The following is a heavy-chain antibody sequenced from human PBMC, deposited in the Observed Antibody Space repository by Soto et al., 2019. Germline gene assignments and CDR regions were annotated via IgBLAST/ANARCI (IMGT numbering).Heavy chain of an antibody. CDR1: GGSISSYD. CDR3: ARVIGPFYGSGSYSNWFDP. D-gene: IGHD3-10*01. J-gene: IGHJ5*02. Sequence: SETLSLTCTVSGGSISSYDWSWIRQPPGKGLEWIGYIYYRGSTNYNPSLKSRVTISIDTSRDQFSLKLSSVTTADTAVYYCARVIGPFYGSGSYSNWFDPWGQGALVTVSS. V-gene: IGHV4-59*01. CDR2: IYYRGST.